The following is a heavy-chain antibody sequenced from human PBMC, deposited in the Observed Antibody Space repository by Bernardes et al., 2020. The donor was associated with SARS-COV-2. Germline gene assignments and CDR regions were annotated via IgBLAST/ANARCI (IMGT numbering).Heavy chain of an antibody. CDR3: ARRRYGDFGVDV. J-gene: IGHJ6*02. CDR1: DYTFTNYW. V-gene: IGHV5-51*01. D-gene: IGHD4-17*01. CDR2: IYPGDSDT. Sequence: TMTLSCKGSDYTFTNYWIGWVRQMPGTGLEWMGIIYPGDSDTKYSPSFQGRVTISADKSVNTAYLQWSSLKASDTAIYYCARRRYGDFGVDVWGQGTTVNVSS.